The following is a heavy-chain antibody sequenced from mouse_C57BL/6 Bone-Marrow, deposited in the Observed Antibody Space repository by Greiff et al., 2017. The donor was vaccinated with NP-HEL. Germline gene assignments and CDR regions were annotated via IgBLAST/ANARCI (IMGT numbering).Heavy chain of an antibody. J-gene: IGHJ2*01. Sequence: VQLQQSGAELVRPRASVKLSCTASGFNIKDDYMHWVKQRPEQGLEWIGWIDPENGDTEYASKFQGKATITADTSSNTAYLQLSSLTSEDTAVYYCTTEWLRGYLDYWGQSSTLPFFS. V-gene: IGHV14-4*01. CDR3: TTEWLRGYLDY. CDR2: IDPENGDT. CDR1: GFNIKDDY. D-gene: IGHD2-2*01.